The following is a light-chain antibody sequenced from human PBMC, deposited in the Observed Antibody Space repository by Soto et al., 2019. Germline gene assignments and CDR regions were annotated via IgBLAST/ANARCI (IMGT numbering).Light chain of an antibody. V-gene: IGLV2-14*03. CDR2: DVS. Sequence: HSALTQPASVSVSPVHSITISCTGTSSDVGGYNFVSWYQHHPGKAPKLIIYDVSNRPSGVSNRFSGSKSGNTASLTISGLQAEDDADYYCTSYTTSFTYVFGTGTKVTVL. CDR1: SSDVGGYNF. J-gene: IGLJ1*01. CDR3: TSYTTSFTYV.